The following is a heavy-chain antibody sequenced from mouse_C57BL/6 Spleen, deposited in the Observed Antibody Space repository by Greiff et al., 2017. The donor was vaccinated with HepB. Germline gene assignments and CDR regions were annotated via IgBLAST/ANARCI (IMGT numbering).Heavy chain of an antibody. CDR3: ARGGRLLHPYAMDY. D-gene: IGHD2-3*01. V-gene: IGHV5-17*01. CDR1: GFTFSDYG. Sequence: EVKLMESGGGLVKPGGSLKLSCAASGFTFSDYGMHWVRQGPEKGLEWVAYISSCSSTIYYADTVKGLFAISRDNAKNTLFLQLTSLRSEDTAKYYCARGGRLLHPYAMDYWGQGTSVTVSS. J-gene: IGHJ4*01. CDR2: ISSCSSTI.